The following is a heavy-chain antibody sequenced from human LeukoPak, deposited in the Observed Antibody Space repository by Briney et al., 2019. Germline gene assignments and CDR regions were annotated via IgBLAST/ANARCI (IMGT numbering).Heavy chain of an antibody. V-gene: IGHV1-18*01. Sequence: ASVKASCKASGYTFTSYGISWVRQAPGQGLEWMGWISAYNGNTNYAQKLQGRVTMTTDTSTSTAYMELRSLRSDDTAVYYCARAYSSGWYHTFDYWGQGTLVTVSS. CDR1: GYTFTSYG. CDR2: ISAYNGNT. CDR3: ARAYSSGWYHTFDY. J-gene: IGHJ4*02. D-gene: IGHD6-19*01.